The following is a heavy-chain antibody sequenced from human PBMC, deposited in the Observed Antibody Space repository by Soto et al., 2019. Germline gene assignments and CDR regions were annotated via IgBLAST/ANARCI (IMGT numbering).Heavy chain of an antibody. V-gene: IGHV4-30-2*01. CDR2: IYHSGST. CDR1: GGSISSGGYS. CDR3: AAGGGLPRYY. D-gene: IGHD5-12*01. Sequence: QLQLQESGSGLVKPSQTLSLTCAVSGGSISSGGYSWSWIRQPPGKGLEWIGYIYHSGSTYYNPSLKSRVTIPVDRAKHPFPPNLGSVTASHTAVYWLAAGGGLPRYYWGQGALVSVSS. J-gene: IGHJ4*02.